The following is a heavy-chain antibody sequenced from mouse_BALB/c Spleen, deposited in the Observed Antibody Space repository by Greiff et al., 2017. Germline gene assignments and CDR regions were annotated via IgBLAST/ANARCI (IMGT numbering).Heavy chain of an antibody. D-gene: IGHD2-4*01. Sequence: EVKLVESGGGLVKPGGSLKLSCAASGFTFSSYAMSWVRQTPEKRLEWVATISSGGSYTYYPDSVKGRFTISRDNAKNTLYLQMSSLRSEDTAMYYCARRGNYDYDWFAYWGQGTLVTVSA. CDR1: GFTFSSYA. V-gene: IGHV5-9-3*01. CDR3: ARRGNYDYDWFAY. J-gene: IGHJ3*01. CDR2: ISSGGSYT.